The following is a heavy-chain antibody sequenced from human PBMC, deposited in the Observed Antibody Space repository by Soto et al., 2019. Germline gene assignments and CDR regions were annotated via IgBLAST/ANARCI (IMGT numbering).Heavy chain of an antibody. D-gene: IGHD1-1*01. J-gene: IGHJ4*02. CDR2: MTPNSGDT. CDR1: GYTFTSYD. V-gene: IGHV1-8*02. CDR3: ARNLYNTGRFDH. Sequence: QVQLVQSGAEVKKPGASVKVSCKASGYTFTSYDINWVRQAPGQGLEWVGWMTPNSGDTGYAQTSQGRVTLIRDTARSTAYMELSSLTSEDTAVYYCARNLYNTGRFDHWGQGTLVTVSS.